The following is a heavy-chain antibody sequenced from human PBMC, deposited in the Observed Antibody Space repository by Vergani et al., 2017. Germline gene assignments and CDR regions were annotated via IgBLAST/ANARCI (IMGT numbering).Heavy chain of an antibody. V-gene: IGHV4-59*01. CDR3: ARVKYYYGSGSYSGDNWFDP. D-gene: IGHD3-10*01. CDR2: IYYSGST. CDR1: GSSISSYY. Sequence: QVQLQESGPGLVKPSETLSLTCTVSGSSISSYYWSWIRQPPGKGLEWIGYIYYSGSTNYNPSLKSRVTISVDTSKNQFSLKLSSVTAADTAVYYCARVKYYYGSGSYSGDNWFDPWGQGTLVTVSS. J-gene: IGHJ5*02.